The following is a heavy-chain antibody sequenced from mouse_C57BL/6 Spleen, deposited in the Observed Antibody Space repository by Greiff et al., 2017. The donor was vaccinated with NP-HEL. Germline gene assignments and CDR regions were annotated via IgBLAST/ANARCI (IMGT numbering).Heavy chain of an antibody. Sequence: EVQLQQSGAELVKPGASVKLSCTASGFNIKDYYMHWVKQRTEQGLEWIGRIDPEDGEPKYAPKFQGKATITADTSSNTAYLQLSSLTYEDTAVYYCAYGNYVGGAMDYWGQGTSVTVSS. CDR3: AYGNYVGGAMDY. J-gene: IGHJ4*01. CDR2: IDPEDGEP. D-gene: IGHD2-1*01. V-gene: IGHV14-2*01. CDR1: GFNIKDYY.